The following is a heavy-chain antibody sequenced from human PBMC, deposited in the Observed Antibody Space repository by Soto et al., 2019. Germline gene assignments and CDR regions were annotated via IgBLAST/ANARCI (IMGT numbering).Heavy chain of an antibody. V-gene: IGHV3-23*01. D-gene: IGHD1-7*01. CDR3: AKDWCSGTTCYCLED. CDR2: VSGSSGSK. J-gene: IGHJ4*02. CDR1: GFTFSSYA. Sequence: EVQRLESGGGLVQPGGSLRLSCAASGFTFSSYAMSWVRQAPGKGLEWVSSVSGSSGSKSYADSVKGRFTISRDNSKSTVYLQMNRLRSEDTAVYFCAKDWCSGTTCYCLEDWGQGTLVTVSS.